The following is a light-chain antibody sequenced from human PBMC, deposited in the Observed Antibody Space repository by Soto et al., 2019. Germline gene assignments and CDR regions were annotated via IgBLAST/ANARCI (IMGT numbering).Light chain of an antibody. Sequence: DVQMTQSPSSLSASVGDRVTITCRASQNINTYFNWYQQKPGKAPKLLICAASTLQNGVPSRFSGSGSGTYSTQTISSLQPEDFANYYCQQTSNLPYTFGQGTKLEMK. CDR2: AAS. J-gene: IGKJ2*01. CDR3: QQTSNLPYT. CDR1: QNINTY. V-gene: IGKV1-39*01.